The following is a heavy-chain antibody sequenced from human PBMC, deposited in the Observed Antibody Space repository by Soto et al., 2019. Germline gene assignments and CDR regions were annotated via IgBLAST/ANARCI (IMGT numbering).Heavy chain of an antibody. CDR3: AKDIRTSTNYNYGMDV. V-gene: IGHV3-23*01. D-gene: IGHD1-20*01. Sequence: EVQLLESGGGLVQPGGSLRLSCAASGFTFSTYAMSWVRQAPGKGLECVSVISARGGSTFYADSVKGRFTVSRDNSRNTLYLQVISLRVEDTAGYYCAKDIRTSTNYNYGMDVGGHGTTATVSS. J-gene: IGHJ6*02. CDR2: ISARGGST. CDR1: GFTFSTYA.